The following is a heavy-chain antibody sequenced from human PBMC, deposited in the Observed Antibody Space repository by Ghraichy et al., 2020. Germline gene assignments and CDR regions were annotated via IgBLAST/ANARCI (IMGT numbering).Heavy chain of an antibody. J-gene: IGHJ4*01. V-gene: IGHV3-23*01. CDR3: VKDWGNYGSGSYDYFDY. CDR1: GFSFRNFA. CDR2: ITGRSDTK. Sequence: GGSLRLSCAASGFSFRNFAMTWVRQAPGKGLEWVSTITGRSDTKYYADSVKGRFTISRDNSRSTLYVQMSSLRADDTAIYYCVKDWGNYGSGSYDYFDYGGHGTLVTVSS. D-gene: IGHD3-10*01.